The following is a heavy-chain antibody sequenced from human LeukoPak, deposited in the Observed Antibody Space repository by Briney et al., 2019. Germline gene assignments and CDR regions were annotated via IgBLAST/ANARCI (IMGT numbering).Heavy chain of an antibody. D-gene: IGHD3-10*01. CDR1: GYTFTSYY. CDR3: ASGGDYYGSGSLFDP. CDR2: INPSGGST. V-gene: IGHV1-46*01. J-gene: IGHJ5*02. Sequence: ASVKVSCKASGYTFTSYYMHWVRQAPGQGLEWMGIINPSGGSTSYAQKFQGRVTMTRDTSTSTVYMELSSLRSVDTAVYYCASGGDYYGSGSLFDPWGQGTLVTVSS.